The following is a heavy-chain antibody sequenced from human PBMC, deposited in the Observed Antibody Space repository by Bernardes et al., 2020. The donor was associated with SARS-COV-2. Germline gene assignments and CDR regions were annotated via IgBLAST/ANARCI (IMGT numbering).Heavy chain of an antibody. D-gene: IGHD3-10*01. CDR2: IYYSGST. J-gene: IGHJ3*02. Sequence: SETLSLTCIVSGGSISSHYWSWIRQPPGKGLEWIGYIYYSGSTNYNPSLKSRVTISVDRSKTQFSLKLSPVTAADTAVYYCARSDSSGLLGFLGTFDIWGQGTMVTVSS. CDR1: GGSISSHY. CDR3: ARSDSSGLLGFLGTFDI. V-gene: IGHV4-59*11.